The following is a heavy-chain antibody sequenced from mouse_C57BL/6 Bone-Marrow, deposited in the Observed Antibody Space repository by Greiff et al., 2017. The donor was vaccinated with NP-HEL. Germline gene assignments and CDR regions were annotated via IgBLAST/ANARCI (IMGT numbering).Heavy chain of an antibody. J-gene: IGHJ3*01. V-gene: IGHV5-6*01. Sequence: EVMLVESGGDLVKPGGSLKLSCAASGFTFSSYGMSWVRQTPDKRLEWVATISSGGSYTYYPDSVKGRFTISRDNAKNTLYLQMSSLKSEDTAMYYCGSLGRFAYWGQGTLVTVSS. CDR2: ISSGGSYT. CDR3: GSLGRFAY. D-gene: IGHD4-1*01. CDR1: GFTFSSYG.